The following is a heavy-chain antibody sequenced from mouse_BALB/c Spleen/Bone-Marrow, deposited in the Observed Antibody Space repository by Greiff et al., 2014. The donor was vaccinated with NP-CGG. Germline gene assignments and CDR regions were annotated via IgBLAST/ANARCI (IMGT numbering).Heavy chain of an antibody. V-gene: IGHV1S81*02. Sequence: QVQLQQSGAELVKPGASVKLSCKASGYTFTNYWMHWVKQRPGQGLEWIGEVNPSNGRTNYNEKFKSKATLTVDKSSSTAYMQLSSLTSEDSAVHYYASPHLRYYAMDYWGQGTSVTVSS. CDR2: VNPSNGRT. CDR1: GYTFTNYW. CDR3: ASPHLRYYAMDY. D-gene: IGHD1-1*01. J-gene: IGHJ4*01.